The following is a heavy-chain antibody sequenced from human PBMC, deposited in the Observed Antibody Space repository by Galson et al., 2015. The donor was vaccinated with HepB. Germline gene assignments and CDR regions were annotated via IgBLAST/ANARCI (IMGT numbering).Heavy chain of an antibody. J-gene: IGHJ5*02. CDR1: GYTFSTYS. CDR2: ISPYNRDT. V-gene: IGHV1-18*01. D-gene: IGHD2-15*01. CDR3: ARGALVVVVGGTQNYWFDP. Sequence: SVKVSCKASGYTFSTYSITWVRQAPGQGLEWMGWISPYNRDTKYARKVQGRVTMTTDTFTTTAYMELRSLRSDDTAVYYCARGALVVVVGGTQNYWFDPWGQGTLVTVSS.